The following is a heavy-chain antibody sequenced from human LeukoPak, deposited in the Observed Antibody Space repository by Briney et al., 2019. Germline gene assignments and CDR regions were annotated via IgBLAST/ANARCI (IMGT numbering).Heavy chain of an antibody. J-gene: IGHJ5*02. CDR2: IYYSGST. D-gene: IGHD6-13*01. Sequence: PSETLSLSCTASGXSIRSNTYYWGWIRQHPGKWLEWIRSIYYSGSTYYNPSLKSRVTISVDTSKNQFSLKLSSVTAADTAVYFCARRGYSTCWFDPWGRGTLVTVSS. CDR1: GXSIRSNTYY. V-gene: IGHV4-39*01. CDR3: ARRGYSTCWFDP.